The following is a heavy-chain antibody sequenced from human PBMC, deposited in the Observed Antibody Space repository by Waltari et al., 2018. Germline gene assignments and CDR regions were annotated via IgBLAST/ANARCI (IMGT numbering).Heavy chain of an antibody. J-gene: IGHJ4*02. Sequence: QVQLVQSGAEVKKPGASVKVSCKASGYTFTSYGISWVRQAPGQGLEWMGWISAYNGNTNYAQKLQGRVTMTTDTSTSTAYMELRSLRSDDTAVYYCARDHVTMIVVVITDEPFDYWGQGTLVTVSS. CDR3: ARDHVTMIVVVITDEPFDY. D-gene: IGHD3-22*01. CDR2: ISAYNGNT. V-gene: IGHV1-18*01. CDR1: GYTFTSYG.